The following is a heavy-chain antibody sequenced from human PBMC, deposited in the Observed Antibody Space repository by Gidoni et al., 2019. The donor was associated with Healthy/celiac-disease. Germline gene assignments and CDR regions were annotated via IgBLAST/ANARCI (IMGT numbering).Heavy chain of an antibody. CDR1: GFTFSSYG. Sequence: GVVQPGRSLRLSCAASGFTFSSYGMHWVRQAPGKGLEWVAVISYDGSNKYYADSVKGRFTISRDNSKNTLYLQMNSLRAEDTAVYYCAKDLGYCSSTSCESPLYYYYGMDVWGQGTTVTVSS. D-gene: IGHD2-2*01. J-gene: IGHJ6*02. CDR2: ISYDGSNK. V-gene: IGHV3-30*18. CDR3: AKDLGYCSSTSCESPLYYYYGMDV.